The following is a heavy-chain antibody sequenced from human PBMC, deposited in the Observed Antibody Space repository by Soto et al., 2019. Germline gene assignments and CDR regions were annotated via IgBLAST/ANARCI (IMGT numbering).Heavy chain of an antibody. D-gene: IGHD3-22*01. CDR2: ISYDGSNK. J-gene: IGHJ4*02. CDR3: AKKAADYNVISGYPYYLDS. Sequence: PGGSLRLSCAASGFTFSSYGMHWVRQAPGKGLEWVAVISYDGSNKYYADSVKGRFTISRDNSKNTLYLQMNSLRAEDTAVYYCAKKAADYNVISGYPYYLDSWGKGPLVTVSS. V-gene: IGHV3-30*18. CDR1: GFTFSSYG.